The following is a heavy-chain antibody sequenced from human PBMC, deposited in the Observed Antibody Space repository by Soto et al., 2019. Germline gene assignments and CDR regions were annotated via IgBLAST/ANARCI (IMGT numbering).Heavy chain of an antibody. J-gene: IGHJ6*02. CDR3: ASEASYYETSSALDV. D-gene: IGHD3-22*01. Sequence: EVQLVESGGGLVQPGGSLRLSCAASGFTFSSYWIHWVRQAPGKGLVWVSRINSDGSSTKYADSVKGRFTISRDNAKNTVSLQMNSLRAEDTAVYYCASEASYYETSSALDVWGQGTTVTVSS. CDR1: GFTFSSYW. V-gene: IGHV3-74*03. CDR2: INSDGSST.